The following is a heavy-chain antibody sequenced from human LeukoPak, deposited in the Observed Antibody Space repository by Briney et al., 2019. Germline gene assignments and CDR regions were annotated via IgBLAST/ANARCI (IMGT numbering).Heavy chain of an antibody. CDR3: ARGWRSSWYDAFDI. D-gene: IGHD6-13*01. J-gene: IGHJ3*02. CDR1: GFTFTSSA. Sequence: SVKVSCKASGFTFTSSAVQWVRQARGQRLEWIGWIVVGSGNTNYAQKLQGRVTMTTDTSTSTAYMELRSLRSDDTAVYYCARGWRSSWYDAFDIWGQGTMVTVSS. V-gene: IGHV1-58*01. CDR2: IVVGSGNT.